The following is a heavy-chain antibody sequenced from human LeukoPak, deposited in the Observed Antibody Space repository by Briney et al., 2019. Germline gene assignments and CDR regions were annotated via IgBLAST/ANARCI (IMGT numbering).Heavy chain of an antibody. J-gene: IGHJ4*02. V-gene: IGHV4-59*01. D-gene: IGHD3-10*01. CDR1: GGSISNYL. CDR3: ARDKSLHGNWFGNDY. CDR2: ISSSGT. Sequence: PSETLSLTCTVSGGSISNYLWSWIRQSPGQGPEWIGYISSSGTNYNPSLGSRVTISVDTSKNQFSLKLSSVTAADTAVYYCARDKSLHGNWFGNDYWGQGTLVTVSS.